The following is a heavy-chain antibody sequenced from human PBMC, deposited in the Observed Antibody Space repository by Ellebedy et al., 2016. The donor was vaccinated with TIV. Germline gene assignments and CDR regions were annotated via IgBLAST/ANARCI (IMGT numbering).Heavy chain of an antibody. D-gene: IGHD2/OR15-2a*01. CDR1: GFTFSSYW. CDR3: ARDFYLDV. CDR2: IKSDGSDT. Sequence: PGGSLRLSCAASGFTFSSYWMYWVRQAPGKGPVWVSRIKSDGSDTDYADSVQGRFTISRDNAKNTLSLQMNSLSAEDTAIYYCARDFYLDVWGQGTTVTVSS. J-gene: IGHJ6*02. V-gene: IGHV3-74*01.